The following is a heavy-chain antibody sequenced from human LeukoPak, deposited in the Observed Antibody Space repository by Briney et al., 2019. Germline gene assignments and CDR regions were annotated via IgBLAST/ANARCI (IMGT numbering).Heavy chain of an antibody. V-gene: IGHV4-4*07. CDR2: IYTSGST. CDR1: GGSISSYY. CDR3: ARESQNYYDSSGYSDY. J-gene: IGHJ4*02. Sequence: PSETLSLTCTVSGGSISSYYWSWIRQPAGKGLEWIGRIYTSGSTNYNPSLKSRVTMSVDTSKNQSSLKLSSVTAADTAVYYCARESQNYYDSSGYSDYWGQGTLVTVSS. D-gene: IGHD3-22*01.